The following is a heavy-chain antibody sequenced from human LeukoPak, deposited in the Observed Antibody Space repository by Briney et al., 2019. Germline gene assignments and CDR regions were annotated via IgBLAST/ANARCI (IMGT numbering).Heavy chain of an antibody. CDR1: GGSISIISSSTYY. CDR3: PRPLPTAAADTRGYFDY. D-gene: IGHD6-25*01. V-gene: IGHV4-39*01. CDR2: LYYGENS. Sequence: PSETLSLTCTVSGGSISIISSSTYYWGWIRQAPGKGLEWIGSLYYGENSHYNPSLKSRATLSVDTSNNQFSLKLTSVTAADAAVYFCPRPLPTAAADTRGYFDYWGQGTVVTVSS. J-gene: IGHJ4*02.